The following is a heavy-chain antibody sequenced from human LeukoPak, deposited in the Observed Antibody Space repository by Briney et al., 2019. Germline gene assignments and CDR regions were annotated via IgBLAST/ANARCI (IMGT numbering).Heavy chain of an antibody. V-gene: IGHV3-7*01. CDR2: IKADGSEK. Sequence: GGSLRLSCAASGFTFSSYSMIWVRQAPGKGPEWVANIKADGSEKHYVDSVKGRFSISRDNAKNSLYLQMNSLRAEDTAVYYCARDSSARDWGQGTLVTVSS. CDR1: GFTFSSYS. CDR3: ARDSSARD. D-gene: IGHD3-22*01. J-gene: IGHJ4*02.